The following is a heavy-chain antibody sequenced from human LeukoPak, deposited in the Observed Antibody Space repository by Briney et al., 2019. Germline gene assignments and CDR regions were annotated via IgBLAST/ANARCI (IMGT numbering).Heavy chain of an antibody. CDR1: GGTFSSYT. CDR2: IIPILGIA. CDR3: ARGGIQGITRGYFDY. V-gene: IGHV1-69*02. D-gene: IGHD2-2*01. J-gene: IGHJ4*02. Sequence: ASVKVSCKASGGTFSSYTISWVRQAPGQGLEWMGRIIPILGIANYAQKFQGRVTITADKSTSTAYMELRSLRSEDTAVYYCARGGIQGITRGYFDYWGQGTLVTVSS.